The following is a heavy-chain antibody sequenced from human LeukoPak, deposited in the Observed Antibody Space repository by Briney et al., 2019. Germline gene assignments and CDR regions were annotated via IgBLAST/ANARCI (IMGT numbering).Heavy chain of an antibody. CDR3: ARGVGKAAAGTSEY. J-gene: IGHJ4*02. CDR1: GYPFTSYY. D-gene: IGHD6-13*01. Sequence: GASVKVSCKASGYPFTSYYMHWVRQAPGQGLAWMGRINTNDGSTNYAQKFQGRVTMTRDMSTSTVYMELSSLRSEDTAVYYCARGVGKAAAGTSEYWGQGTPGTVSS. CDR2: INTNDGST. V-gene: IGHV1-46*01.